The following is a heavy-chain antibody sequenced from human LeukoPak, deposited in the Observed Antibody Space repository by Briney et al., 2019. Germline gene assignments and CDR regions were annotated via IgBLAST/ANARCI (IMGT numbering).Heavy chain of an antibody. Sequence: ASVKVSCKASGYTFTSYGISWVRQAPGQGLEWMGWISAYNGNTNYAQKLQGRVTMTTDTSTSTAYMELRSLRSDDTAVYYCARDPRIAVAGTSSWFDPWGQGTLVTVSS. V-gene: IGHV1-18*01. CDR2: ISAYNGNT. D-gene: IGHD6-13*01. J-gene: IGHJ5*02. CDR3: ARDPRIAVAGTSSWFDP. CDR1: GYTFTSYG.